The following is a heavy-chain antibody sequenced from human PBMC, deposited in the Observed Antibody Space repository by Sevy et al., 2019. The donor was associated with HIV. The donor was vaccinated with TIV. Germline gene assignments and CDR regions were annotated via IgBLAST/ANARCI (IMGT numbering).Heavy chain of an antibody. Sequence: GGSLRLSCAASGFTFSTYTMSWVRQAPGKGLEWVSAISGSAGRTYYASLVQGRFTNSRDKSKNTLYQQMNSLRAEDTAVYYCAKGDRTFYGLDVWGQGTTVTVSS. CDR1: GFTFSTYT. J-gene: IGHJ6*02. V-gene: IGHV3-23*01. D-gene: IGHD2-15*01. CDR3: AKGDRTFYGLDV. CDR2: ISGSAGRT.